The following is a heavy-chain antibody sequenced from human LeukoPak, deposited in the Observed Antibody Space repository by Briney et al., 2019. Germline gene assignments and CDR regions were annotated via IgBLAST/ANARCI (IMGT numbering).Heavy chain of an antibody. CDR1: GFNFRDHW. D-gene: IGHD3-10*01. CDR2: IKPDGSEK. V-gene: IGHV3-7*01. Sequence: GGSLRLSCAGSGFNFRDHWMSWLRQAPGKGPEWVAHIKPDGSEKYYVDSVKGRFIISRDDARNSLSLQMNSLRAEDTAVYYCAGSFGDVKNFWGQGTLVTVSS. J-gene: IGHJ4*01. CDR3: AGSFGDVKNF.